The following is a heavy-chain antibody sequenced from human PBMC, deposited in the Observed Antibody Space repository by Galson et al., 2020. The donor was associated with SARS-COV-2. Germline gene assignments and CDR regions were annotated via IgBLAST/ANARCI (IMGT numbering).Heavy chain of an antibody. CDR2: IYASGST. CDR3: ARWSTVTEGYICDY. V-gene: IGHV4-59*01. Sequence: ETSETLSLTCTVSGDSITAYYWSWIRPPPGKGLEWIGYIYASGSTIYNPSLKSRVTMSVDTSKKQFSLKLSSVTAADTAVYYCARWSTVTEGYICDYWGQGILVTVSS. CDR1: GDSITAYY. J-gene: IGHJ4*02. D-gene: IGHD4-17*01.